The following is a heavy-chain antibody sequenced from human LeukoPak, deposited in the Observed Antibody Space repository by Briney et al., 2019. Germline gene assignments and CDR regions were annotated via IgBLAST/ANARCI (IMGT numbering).Heavy chain of an antibody. CDR3: VRHSSVAGEAWFDP. CDR1: GGSISSSSYY. J-gene: IGHJ5*02. Sequence: SETLSLTCTVSGGSISSSSYYWGWIRQPPGKGLEWIGSIYYSGSTYYNPSLKSRVTISVDTSKNQFSLKLSSVTAADTAVYYSVRHSSVAGEAWFDPWGQGTLVTVSS. D-gene: IGHD6-19*01. V-gene: IGHV4-39*01. CDR2: IYYSGST.